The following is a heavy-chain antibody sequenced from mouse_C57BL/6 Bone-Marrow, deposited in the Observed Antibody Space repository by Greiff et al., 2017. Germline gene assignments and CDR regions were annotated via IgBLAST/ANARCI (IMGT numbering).Heavy chain of an antibody. CDR2: IYPGSGST. Sequence: VQLQQPGAELVKPGASVKMSCKASGYTFTSYWITWVKQRPGQGLGWIGDIYPGSGSTNYNEKFKSKATLTVDTSSSTAYMQRSSLTSEDSAVYYCARSGTVVFDYWGQGTTLTVSS. D-gene: IGHD1-1*01. CDR3: ARSGTVVFDY. J-gene: IGHJ2*01. V-gene: IGHV1-55*01. CDR1: GYTFTSYW.